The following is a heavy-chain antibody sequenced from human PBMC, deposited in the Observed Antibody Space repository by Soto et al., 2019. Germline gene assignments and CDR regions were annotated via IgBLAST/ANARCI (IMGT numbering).Heavy chain of an antibody. CDR2: INWDDDE. D-gene: IGHD3-22*01. J-gene: IGHJ4*02. V-gene: IGHV2-70*01. CDR1: GFSLSTNLMC. CDR3: ARIRDSRYRYSDF. Sequence: SGPTLVNPTQTPTLTCTFSGFSLSTNLMCVGWIRQPPGKALEWLALINWDDDEYYNKSLKTRLTISKDTSKNQVVLTLTNMDPVDTATYYCARIRDSRYRYSDFWGPGTLVTVSS.